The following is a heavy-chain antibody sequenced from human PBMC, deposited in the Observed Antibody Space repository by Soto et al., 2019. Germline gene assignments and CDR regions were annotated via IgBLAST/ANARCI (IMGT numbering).Heavy chain of an antibody. CDR3: ARNLLRSRAFDI. CDR1: GFAFSSYW. CDR2: IKTDGSIT. D-gene: IGHD1-7*01. J-gene: IGHJ3*02. Sequence: GGALRLSCAASGFAFSSYWMNWVRQVPGKGLVWVSSIKTDGSITTYADSVKGRFTNSRDNAKNTLYLQMNSLRVEDTAVYYCARNLLRSRAFDIWGKRTMVTLSS. V-gene: IGHV3-74*01.